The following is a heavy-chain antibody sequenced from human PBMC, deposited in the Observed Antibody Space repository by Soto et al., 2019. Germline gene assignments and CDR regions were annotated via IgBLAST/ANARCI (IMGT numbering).Heavy chain of an antibody. Sequence: LRLSCAASGFTLNSYAMNWVRQAPGKGLEWVSGISARGEKTYYADPVKGRFTISRDNSKNTVYLQMNSLRAKDTAVFYCAKALPMYYYDSSGYSDYYYDMDVWGQGTTVTVSS. D-gene: IGHD3-22*01. V-gene: IGHV3-23*01. CDR2: ISARGEKT. CDR1: GFTLNSYA. J-gene: IGHJ6*02. CDR3: AKALPMYYYDSSGYSDYYYDMDV.